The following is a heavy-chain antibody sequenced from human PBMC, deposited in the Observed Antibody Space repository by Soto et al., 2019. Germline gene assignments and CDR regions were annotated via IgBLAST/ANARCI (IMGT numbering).Heavy chain of an antibody. CDR1: GGTFSSYT. J-gene: IGHJ4*02. D-gene: IGHD6-19*01. CDR2: IIPILGIA. Sequence: QVPLVQSGAEVKKPGSSVKVSCKASGGTFSSYTISWVRQAPGQGLEWMGRIIPILGIANYAQKFQGRVTITADKSTSTAYMELSSLRSEDTAVYYCAREPTRDPPGIAVAGNYWGQGTLVTVSS. CDR3: AREPTRDPPGIAVAGNY. V-gene: IGHV1-69*08.